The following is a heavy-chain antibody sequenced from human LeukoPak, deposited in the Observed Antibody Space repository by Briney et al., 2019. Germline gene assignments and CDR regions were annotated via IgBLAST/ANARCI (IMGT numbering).Heavy chain of an antibody. CDR2: ISYDGSNK. D-gene: IGHD6-13*01. Sequence: GRSLRLSCAASGFTFSSYAMHWVRQVPGKGLEWVAVISYDGSNKYYADSVKGRFTISRDNSKNTLYLQMNSLRAEDTAVYYCARSGAAAETDYWGQGTLVTVSS. V-gene: IGHV3-30-3*01. J-gene: IGHJ4*02. CDR1: GFTFSSYA. CDR3: ARSGAAAETDY.